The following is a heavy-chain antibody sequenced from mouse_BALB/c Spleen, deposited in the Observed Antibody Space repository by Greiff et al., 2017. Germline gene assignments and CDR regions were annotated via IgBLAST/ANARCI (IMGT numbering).Heavy chain of an antibody. CDR1: GYTFTSYW. CDR2: IDPSDSYT. J-gene: IGHJ4*01. CDR3: TRRERYYAMDY. V-gene: IGHV1S127*01. Sequence: VQLQQPGAELVKPGASVKMSCKASGYTFTSYWMHWVKQRPGQGLEWIGVIDPSDSYTSYNQKFKGKATLTVDTSSSTAYMQLSSLTSEDSAVYYCTRRERYYAMDYWGQGTSVTVSS.